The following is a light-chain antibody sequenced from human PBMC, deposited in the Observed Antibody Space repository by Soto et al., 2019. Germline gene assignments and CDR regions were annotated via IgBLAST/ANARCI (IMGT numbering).Light chain of an antibody. Sequence: DIQMTQSPSSLSASVGDRVTITCRASQSISNYLNWYQQKPGKAPKLVIYAASSKQSGVPSRFSGSGSEKDFTLTISSLQPDDSATYYCQQSFSPLWTFGQGTKVEV. CDR2: AAS. CDR3: QQSFSPLWT. CDR1: QSISNY. V-gene: IGKV1-39*01. J-gene: IGKJ1*01.